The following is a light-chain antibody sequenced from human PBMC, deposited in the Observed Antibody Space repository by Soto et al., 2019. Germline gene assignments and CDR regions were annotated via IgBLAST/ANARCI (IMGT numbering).Light chain of an antibody. CDR3: LQDINYPWT. V-gene: IGKV3-20*01. J-gene: IGKJ1*01. CDR1: QSVSNNY. Sequence: EIVLTQSPDTLSLSPGERATLSCRASQSVSNNYLAWYQQKPGQAPRLLIYGASNRATGIPDRFSGSGSGTDFTLAISSLQPEDSATYYCLQDINYPWTFGQGTKVDIK. CDR2: GAS.